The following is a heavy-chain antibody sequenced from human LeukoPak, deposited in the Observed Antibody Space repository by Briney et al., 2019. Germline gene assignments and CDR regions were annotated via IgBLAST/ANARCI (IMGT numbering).Heavy chain of an antibody. Sequence: GGSLRLSCAASGFTFSSYSMNWVRQAPGKGLEWVGRIKSKTDGGTTDYAAPVKGRFTISRNDSKNTLYLQMNSLKTEDTAVYYCTTDADYYGSGSVDVWGKGTTVTVSS. J-gene: IGHJ6*04. CDR1: GFTFSSYS. V-gene: IGHV3-15*01. CDR3: TTDADYYGSGSVDV. D-gene: IGHD3-10*01. CDR2: IKSKTDGGTT.